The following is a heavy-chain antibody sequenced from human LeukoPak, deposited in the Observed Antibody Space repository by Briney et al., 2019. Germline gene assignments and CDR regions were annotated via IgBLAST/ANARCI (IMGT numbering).Heavy chain of an antibody. CDR1: GFTFSSYA. CDR2: ISYDGSNK. J-gene: IGHJ4*02. CDR3: AKDVGYCSSTSCYRNY. D-gene: IGHD2-2*03. V-gene: IGHV3-30-3*01. Sequence: GGSLRLSCAASGFTFSSYAMHWVRQAPGKGLEWVAVISYDGSNKYYADSVKGRFTISRDNSKNTLYLQMNSLRAEDTAVYYCAKDVGYCSSTSCYRNYWGQGTLVTVSS.